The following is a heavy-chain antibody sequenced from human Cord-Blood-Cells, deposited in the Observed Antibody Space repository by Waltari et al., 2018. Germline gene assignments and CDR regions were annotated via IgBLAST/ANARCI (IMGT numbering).Heavy chain of an antibody. V-gene: IGHV4-39*01. CDR1: GGSISSSSYY. D-gene: IGHD7-27*01. Sequence: QLQLQESGPGLVKPSETLSLTCTVSGGSISSSSYYWCWIRQPPGKGLEWIGSIYYSGSTYYNPSLKSRVTISVDTSKNQFSLKLSSVTAADTAVYYCAREVTGAGGYYFDYWGQGTLVTVSS. CDR3: AREVTGAGGYYFDY. CDR2: IYYSGST. J-gene: IGHJ4*02.